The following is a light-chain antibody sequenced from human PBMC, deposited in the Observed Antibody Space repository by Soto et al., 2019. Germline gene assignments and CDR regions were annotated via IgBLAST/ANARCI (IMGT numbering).Light chain of an antibody. J-gene: IGKJ5*01. CDR3: QQFNNYPIT. V-gene: IGKV1D-13*01. CDR1: QDIRGA. Sequence: AIHLTQSPSSLSASVGDRVTITCRASQDIRGALAWYQQKPGKAPKMLSYDVYTLERGVPSRFSGSSSGTDFTLAISSLQPEDFATYYCQQFNNYPITFGQGTRLEIK. CDR2: DVY.